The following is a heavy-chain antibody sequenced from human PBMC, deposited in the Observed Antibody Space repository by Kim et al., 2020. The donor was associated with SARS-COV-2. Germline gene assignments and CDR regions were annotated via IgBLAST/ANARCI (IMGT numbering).Heavy chain of an antibody. CDR2: INPSGGST. CDR3: ALSTRRLRFLEWFPTAAFDI. D-gene: IGHD3-3*01. Sequence: ASVKVSCKASGYTFTSYYMHWVRQAPGQGLEWMGIINPSGGSTSYAQKFQGRVTMTRDTSTSTVYMELSSLRSEDTAVYYCALSTRRLRFLEWFPTAAFDIWGQGTMVTVSS. J-gene: IGHJ3*02. V-gene: IGHV1-46*01. CDR1: GYTFTSYY.